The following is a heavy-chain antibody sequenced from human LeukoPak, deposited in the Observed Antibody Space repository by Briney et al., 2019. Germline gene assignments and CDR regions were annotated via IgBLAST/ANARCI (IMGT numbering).Heavy chain of an antibody. CDR3: ARVRSGWYDAFDI. J-gene: IGHJ3*02. CDR2: ISYDGSNT. Sequence: GGSLRLSCAASGFTFSSYSMNWVRQAPGKGLEWVTVISYDGSNTYYTDSVKGRFTISRDNSKNTLYLQMNSLRAEDTAVYYCARVRSGWYDAFDIWGQGTMVTVSS. CDR1: GFTFSSYS. V-gene: IGHV3-30*03. D-gene: IGHD6-19*01.